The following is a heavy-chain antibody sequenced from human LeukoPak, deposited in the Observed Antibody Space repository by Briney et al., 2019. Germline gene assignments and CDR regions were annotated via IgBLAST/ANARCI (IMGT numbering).Heavy chain of an antibody. CDR1: PLSVTNYY. D-gene: IGHD2-2*01. V-gene: IGHV4-59*08. CDR3: ARHASYFFSSPYAD. Sequence: SETLSLTCAVSPLSVTNYYWSWIRQPPGKGLEWIGYIYYTGNTNYNPSLKSRVTLSLDTSKNQFSLRLNSVTATDTAVYYCARHASYFFSSPYADWGQGTLVTVSS. J-gene: IGHJ4*02. CDR2: IYYTGNT.